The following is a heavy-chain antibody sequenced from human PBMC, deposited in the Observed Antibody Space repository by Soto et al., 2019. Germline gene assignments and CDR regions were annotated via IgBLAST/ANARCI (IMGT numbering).Heavy chain of an antibody. CDR1: GFTFSNFG. Sequence: QVQLVESGGGVVQPGRSLRLSCAASGFTFSNFGMHWVRQAPGKGLEWVALIWSDGSTQYYADSVKGRFTVSRDNSKNTLYLQINSLRGEDTAVYYCARTLHSPDFWGQGTLVTVSS. CDR2: IWSDGSTQ. CDR3: ARTLHSPDF. J-gene: IGHJ4*02. D-gene: IGHD6-13*01. V-gene: IGHV3-33*01.